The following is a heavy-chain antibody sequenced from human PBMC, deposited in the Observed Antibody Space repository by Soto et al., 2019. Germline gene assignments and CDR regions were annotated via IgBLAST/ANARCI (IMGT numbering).Heavy chain of an antibody. CDR3: AKLGGYSSRRGWFDP. CDR2: ISGSGGST. V-gene: IGHV3-23*01. Sequence: GGSLRFSCAASGFTFSSYAMSWVHQAPGKGLEWVSAISGSGGSTYYADSVKGRFTISRDNSKNTLYLQMNSLRAEDTAVYYCAKLGGYSSRRGWFDPWGQGTLVTVSS. CDR1: GFTFSSYA. J-gene: IGHJ5*02. D-gene: IGHD6-13*01.